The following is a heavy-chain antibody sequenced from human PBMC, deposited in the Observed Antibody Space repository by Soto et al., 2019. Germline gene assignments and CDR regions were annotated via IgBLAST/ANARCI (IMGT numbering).Heavy chain of an antibody. CDR2: IYYSGST. D-gene: IGHD3-10*01. CDR1: GGSISSGDYY. J-gene: IGHJ6*02. Sequence: SETLSLTCTVSGGSISSGDYYWSWIRQPPGKGLEWIGYIYYSGSTYYNPSLKSRVTISVDTSKNQFSLRLSSVTAADTAVYYCARLWFGESYYYYGMDFWGQGTTVTVSS. V-gene: IGHV4-30-4*01. CDR3: ARLWFGESYYYYGMDF.